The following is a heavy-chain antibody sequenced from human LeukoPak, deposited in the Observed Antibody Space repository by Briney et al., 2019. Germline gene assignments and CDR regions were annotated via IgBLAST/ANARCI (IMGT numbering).Heavy chain of an antibody. V-gene: IGHV1-2*02. Sequence: ASVKVSCKASGYTFTSYGISWVRQAPGQGLEWMGWINPNSGGTNYAQKFQGRVTMTRDTSISTAYMELSRLRSDDTAVYYCAVPFYQYGAYWGQGTLVTVSP. CDR1: GYTFTSYG. J-gene: IGHJ4*02. CDR3: AVPFYQYGAY. CDR2: INPNSGGT. D-gene: IGHD2-2*01.